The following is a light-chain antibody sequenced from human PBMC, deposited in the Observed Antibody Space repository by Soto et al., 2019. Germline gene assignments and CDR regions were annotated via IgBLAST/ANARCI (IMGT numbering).Light chain of an antibody. J-gene: IGLJ1*01. V-gene: IGLV2-11*01. CDR3: CSYSGSYSLVV. CDR2: DVS. Sequence: QSALTQPRSVSGSPGQSVTISCTGTSSDVGGYNYVSWYQQHPGKAPKLMIYDVSKRPSGVPDRFSGSKSGNTASLTISGLHAEDEGDYYCCSYSGSYSLVVFGTATKVTVL. CDR1: SSDVGGYNY.